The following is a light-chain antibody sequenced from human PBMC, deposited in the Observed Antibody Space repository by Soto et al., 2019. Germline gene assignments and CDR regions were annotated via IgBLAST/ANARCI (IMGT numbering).Light chain of an antibody. V-gene: IGKV3-11*01. CDR2: TAS. CDR1: HNDGLS. J-gene: IGKJ4*01. CDR3: QGRGAWPRAT. Sequence: EVVWTQSPATLSLSPEEGATLSRRSSHNDGLSFAWYQQKPGQPPRLLIHTASFRATGVPARFSGSGSNTDFTLTISSLEPEDVAVYYCQGRGAWPRATFGGGTKVDIK.